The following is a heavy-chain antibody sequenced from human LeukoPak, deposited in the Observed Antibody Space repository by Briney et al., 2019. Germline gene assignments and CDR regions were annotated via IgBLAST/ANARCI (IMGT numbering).Heavy chain of an antibody. Sequence: GGSLRLSCEASGFIFSNYVMHWVRQAPGKGLEWLALIWYEGQTKFYADSVKGRFTISRDNSGNTLFLHMTNLRVEDTAVYYCARGWGRIAVAGGPGYWGQGALVTVSS. V-gene: IGHV3-33*01. CDR2: IWYEGQTK. CDR3: ARGWGRIAVAGGPGY. CDR1: GFIFSNYV. J-gene: IGHJ4*02. D-gene: IGHD6-19*01.